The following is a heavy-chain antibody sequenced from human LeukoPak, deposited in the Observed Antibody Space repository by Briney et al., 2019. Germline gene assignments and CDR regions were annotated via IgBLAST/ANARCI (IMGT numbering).Heavy chain of an antibody. CDR1: GYTFTSYG. CDR3: ARDSPDCTNGVCYSSSWYDSVYDY. V-gene: IGHV1-18*01. D-gene: IGHD2-8*01. J-gene: IGHJ4*02. Sequence: ASVKVSCKASGYTFTSYGISWVRQAPGQGLEWMGWISAYNGNTNYAQKLQGRVTMTTDTSTSTAYMELRSLRSDDTAVYYCARDSPDCTNGVCYSSSWYDSVYDYWGQGTLVTVSS. CDR2: ISAYNGNT.